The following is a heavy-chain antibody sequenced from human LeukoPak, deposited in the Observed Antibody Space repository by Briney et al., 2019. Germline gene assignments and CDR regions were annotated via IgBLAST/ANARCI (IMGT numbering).Heavy chain of an antibody. J-gene: IGHJ3*02. CDR1: GGSISRYY. V-gene: IGHV2-5*08. D-gene: IGHD6-13*01. CDR3: AHRLIAAAAPDAFDI. Sequence: TLSLTCTVSGGSISRYYWSWIRRPPGKALEWLALIYWDDDKRYSPSLKSRLTITKDTSKNQVVLTMTNMDPVDTATYYCAHRLIAAAAPDAFDIWGQGTMVTVSS. CDR2: IYWDDDK.